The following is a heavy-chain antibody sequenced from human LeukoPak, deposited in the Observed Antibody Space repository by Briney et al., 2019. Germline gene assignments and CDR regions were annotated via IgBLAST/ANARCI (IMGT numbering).Heavy chain of an antibody. V-gene: IGHV3-30*18. Sequence: PGGSLRLSCAASGFTFSNYAMSWVRQAPGKGLEWVAVISYDGSNKYYADSVKGRFTISRDNSKNTLYLQVNSLRAEDTAVYYCAKGGGSSWYFGYWGQGTLVTVSS. J-gene: IGHJ4*02. CDR1: GFTFSNYA. CDR3: AKGGGSSWYFGY. CDR2: ISYDGSNK. D-gene: IGHD6-13*01.